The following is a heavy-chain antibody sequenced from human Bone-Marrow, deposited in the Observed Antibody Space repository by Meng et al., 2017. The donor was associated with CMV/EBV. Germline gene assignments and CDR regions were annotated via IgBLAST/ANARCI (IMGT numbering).Heavy chain of an antibody. Sequence: ASVKVSCKASGYTFTGYYMHWVRQAPGQGLEWMGWINPNSGGTNYAQKFQGRVTMTRDTSISTAYMELSRLRSDDTAVYYCARAIKRTGDPPGGYWVQGSLVTVSS. V-gene: IGHV1-2*02. CDR3: ARAIKRTGDPPGGY. J-gene: IGHJ4*02. D-gene: IGHD7-27*01. CDR1: GYTFTGYY. CDR2: INPNSGGT.